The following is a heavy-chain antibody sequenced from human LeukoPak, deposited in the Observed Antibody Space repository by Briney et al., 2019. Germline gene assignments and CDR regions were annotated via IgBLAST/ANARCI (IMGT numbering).Heavy chain of an antibody. D-gene: IGHD3-22*01. CDR1: GFTFSDNA. V-gene: IGHV3-49*04. J-gene: IGHJ3*02. CDR2: IRNKANGGTT. Sequence: GGSLRLSCTTSGFTFSDNAVSWVRHRPGPGLERKWFIRNKANGGTTEYAASVKGRFTISRDASKTIAHLQMSSLKTEDTAVYYCSRFYSSGWASGAFDIWGQGTMVTVSS. CDR3: SRFYSSGWASGAFDI.